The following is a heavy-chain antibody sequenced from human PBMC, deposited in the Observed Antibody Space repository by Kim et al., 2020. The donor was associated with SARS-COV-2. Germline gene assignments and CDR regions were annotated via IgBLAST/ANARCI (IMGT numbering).Heavy chain of an antibody. J-gene: IGHJ4*02. CDR2: IYYSGST. D-gene: IGHD3-3*01. V-gene: IGHV4-59*13. Sequence: SETLSLTCTVSGGSISSYYWSWIRQPPGKGLEWIGYIYYSGSTNYNPSLKSRVTISVDTSKNQFSLKLSSVTAADTAVYYCARYFRTTIFGVVISAIFDYWGQGTLVTVSS. CDR3: ARYFRTTIFGVVISAIFDY. CDR1: GGSISSYY.